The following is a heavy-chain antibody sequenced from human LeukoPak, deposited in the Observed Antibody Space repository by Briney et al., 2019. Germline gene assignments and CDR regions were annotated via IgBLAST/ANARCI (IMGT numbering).Heavy chain of an antibody. J-gene: IGHJ4*02. Sequence: GGTLRLSCAASGFTFSSYGMSWVRQAPGKGLEWVSGITGSGGSTYYADSVKGRFTISRDNSKNTLYLQMNSLRAEDTAVYYCAKGTTGSYSSGWYGFPFDYWGQGALVTVSS. CDR1: GFTFSSYG. CDR2: ITGSGGST. V-gene: IGHV3-23*01. CDR3: AKGTTGSYSSGWYGFPFDY. D-gene: IGHD6-19*01.